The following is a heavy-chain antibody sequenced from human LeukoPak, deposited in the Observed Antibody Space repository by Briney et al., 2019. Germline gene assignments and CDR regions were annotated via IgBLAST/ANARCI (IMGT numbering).Heavy chain of an antibody. CDR1: GVTFRTYA. D-gene: IGHD1-26*01. CDR3: AGDRRTSGWYAS. CDR2: IGGSGAST. V-gene: IGHV3-23*01. Sequence: GGSLRLSCAASGVTFRTYAMSWVRQAPGKGLEWVAGIGGSGASTFYADSVKGRFTLSRDNFENTVHLQMSSLTAEDTAVYYCAGDRRTSGWYASWGQGTLVTVSS. J-gene: IGHJ5*01.